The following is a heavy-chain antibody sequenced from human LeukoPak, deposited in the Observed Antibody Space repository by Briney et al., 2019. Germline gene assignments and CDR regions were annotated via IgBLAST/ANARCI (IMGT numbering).Heavy chain of an antibody. J-gene: IGHJ5*02. CDR3: ARDTRKGSGKRWFDP. V-gene: IGHV3-48*03. CDR1: GFTFSSYE. D-gene: IGHD3-10*01. CDR2: ISSSGSTI. Sequence: GGSLRLSCAASGFTFSSYEMNWVRQAPGKGLEWVSYISSSGSTIYYADSVKGRFTISRGNAKNSLYLQMNSLRAEDTAVYYCARDTRKGSGKRWFDPWGQGTLVTVSS.